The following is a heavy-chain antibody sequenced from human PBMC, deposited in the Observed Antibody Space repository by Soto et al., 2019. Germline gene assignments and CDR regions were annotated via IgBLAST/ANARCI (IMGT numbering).Heavy chain of an antibody. CDR2: INSAGSTT. CDR1: GFTFSSYS. D-gene: IGHD3-10*01. J-gene: IGHJ3*01. CDR3: ARSHYFDSGTYACDV. V-gene: IGHV3-74*02. Sequence: EVQLVESGGGLVKPGGSLRLSCAASGFTFSSYSMNWVRQAPGKGLVWVSRINSAGSTTNYADSVKGRFTISRDNAKNTLYLKMNSLRAEDTAVYFCARSHYFDSGTYACDVWGQGTLVTVSS.